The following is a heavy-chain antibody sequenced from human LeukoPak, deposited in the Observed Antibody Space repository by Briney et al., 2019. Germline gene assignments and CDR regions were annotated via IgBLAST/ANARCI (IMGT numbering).Heavy chain of an antibody. CDR2: ISGSGGST. Sequence: PGGSLRLSCAASGFTFSSYAMSWVRQAPGKGLEWVSAISGSGGSTYYADSVKGRFTISRDNSENTLYLQMNSLRAEDTAVYYCAKDPIRVVGATPRYQRDYYYMDVWGKGTTVTVSS. CDR1: GFTFSSYA. D-gene: IGHD1-26*01. V-gene: IGHV3-23*01. J-gene: IGHJ6*03. CDR3: AKDPIRVVGATPRYQRDYYYMDV.